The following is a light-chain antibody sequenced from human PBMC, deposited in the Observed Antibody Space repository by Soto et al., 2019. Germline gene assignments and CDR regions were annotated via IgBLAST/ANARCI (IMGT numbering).Light chain of an antibody. J-gene: IGKJ2*01. CDR2: GVS. Sequence: IVLPPSPDTLSFSPVERAPLSFRASQSVRSNLAWYPQKAGQAPRLLMYGVSTRATGIPARFSGSGSGTEFTLTINSLQSEDFAVYHCKHYNSWPGFGQGTKVDIK. V-gene: IGKV3-15*01. CDR1: QSVRSN. CDR3: KHYNSWPG.